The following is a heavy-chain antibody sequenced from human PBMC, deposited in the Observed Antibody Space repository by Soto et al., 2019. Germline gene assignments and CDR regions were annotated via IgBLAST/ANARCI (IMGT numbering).Heavy chain of an antibody. Sequence: SETLSLTCLVSGGPIGTYFWTCIRQPPGKGLEWLVYVYSDGSTNYNPSLKSRVTMSLDTSKNQISLKLSSVTAADTAVYNCARHGPCSSTSCYNLELAPTDWGKVTMVTGSS. CDR2: VYSDGST. J-gene: IGHJ4*02. D-gene: IGHD2-2*02. CDR1: GGPIGTYF. V-gene: IGHV4-59*08. CDR3: ARHGPCSSTSCYNLELAPTD.